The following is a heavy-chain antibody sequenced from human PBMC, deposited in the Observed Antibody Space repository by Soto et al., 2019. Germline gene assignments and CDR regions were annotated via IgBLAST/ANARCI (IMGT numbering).Heavy chain of an antibody. CDR3: ARGDIVVVVAATPVYHYYGMDV. J-gene: IGHJ6*02. D-gene: IGHD2-15*01. Sequence: QVQLVQSGAEVKKPGSSVKVSCKASGGTFSSYAISWVRQAPGQGLEWMGGIIPIIGTANYAQKFQGRVTITADESTSTAYMELSSLRSEDTAVYYCARGDIVVVVAATPVYHYYGMDVWGQGTTVTVSS. V-gene: IGHV1-69*12. CDR1: GGTFSSYA. CDR2: IIPIIGTA.